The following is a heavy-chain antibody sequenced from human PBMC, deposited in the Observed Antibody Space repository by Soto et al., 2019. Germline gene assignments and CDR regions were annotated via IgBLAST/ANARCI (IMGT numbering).Heavy chain of an antibody. J-gene: IGHJ4*02. CDR3: ARSHDYGDLLFYFDY. Sequence: SETLSLTCTVSGGSISSYYWSWIRQPPGKGLEWIGYISYSGTTNYNPSLKSRVFISVDTSKNQFSLNLSSVTAADTAVYYCARSHDYGDLLFYFDYWGQGTLVTVSS. CDR1: GGSISSYY. V-gene: IGHV4-59*01. CDR2: ISYSGTT. D-gene: IGHD4-17*01.